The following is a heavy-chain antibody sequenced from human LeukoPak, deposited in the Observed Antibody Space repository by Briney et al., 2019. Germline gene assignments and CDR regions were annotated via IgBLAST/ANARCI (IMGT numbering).Heavy chain of an antibody. J-gene: IGHJ4*02. CDR3: ARDQGSSWYYFDY. CDR1: GFTVSSSY. CDR2: IYSGGST. V-gene: IGHV3-66*01. D-gene: IGHD6-13*01. Sequence: GGSLRLSCAASGFTVSSSYMSWVRQAPGKGLEWVSVIYSGGSTYYADSVRGRFTISRDNPKNTLYLQMNSLRAEDTAVYYCARDQGSSWYYFDYWGQGTLATVSS.